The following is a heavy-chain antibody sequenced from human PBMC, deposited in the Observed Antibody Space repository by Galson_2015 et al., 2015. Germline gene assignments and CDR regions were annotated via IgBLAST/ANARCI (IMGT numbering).Heavy chain of an antibody. D-gene: IGHD2-15*01. V-gene: IGHV3-23*01. CDR3: AKDGGGYCSGGACYSGPD. CDR1: GFTFNSYA. CDR2: ISGSGGTT. Sequence: SLRLSCAASGFTFNSYAMSWVRQAPGKGLEWVSGISGSGGTTHYADSVKGRFTISRDNSKNTLYLQMNSLRAEDSAVYYCAKDGGGYCSGGACYSGPDLGQGTLVTVSS. J-gene: IGHJ4*02.